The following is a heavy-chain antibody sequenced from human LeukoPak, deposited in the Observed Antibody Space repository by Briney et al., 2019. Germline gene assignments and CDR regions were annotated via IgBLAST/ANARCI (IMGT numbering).Heavy chain of an antibody. J-gene: IGHJ3*02. CDR3: AKAPGSSGYHYGNALDI. D-gene: IGHD3-22*01. CDR2: ISWNSGSI. Sequence: PGRSLRLSCAASGFTFDDYAMHWVRHAPGKGLEWVSGISWNSGSIGYVDSVKGRFTISRDNARNSLYLQMNSLRAEDTALYYCAKAPGSSGYHYGNALDIWGQGTMVTVSS. CDR1: GFTFDDYA. V-gene: IGHV3-9*01.